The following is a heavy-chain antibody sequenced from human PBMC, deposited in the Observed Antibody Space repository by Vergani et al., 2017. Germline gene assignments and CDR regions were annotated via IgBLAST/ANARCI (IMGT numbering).Heavy chain of an antibody. V-gene: IGHV3-23*01. CDR2: ISGSGGST. J-gene: IGHJ4*02. CDR1: GFTFSSYA. D-gene: IGHD2-21*02. Sequence: EVQLLESGGGLVQPGGSLRLSCAASGFTFSSYAMSWVRQAPGKGLEWVSAISGSGGSTYYADSVKGRFTISRDNSKNTLYLQMNSLRAEDTAVYYCAXDHRFHIVVVTADALGYWGQGTLVTVSS. CDR3: AXDHRFHIVVVTADALGY.